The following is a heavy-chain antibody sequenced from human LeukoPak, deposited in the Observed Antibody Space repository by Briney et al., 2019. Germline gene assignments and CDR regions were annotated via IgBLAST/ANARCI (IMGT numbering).Heavy chain of an antibody. Sequence: SQTLSLTCTVSGGSISSGSYYWSWIRQPAGKGLEWIGRIYTSGSTNYNPSLKSRVTISVDTSKNQFSLKLSSVTAADTAVYYCARAPSMTRPSEWFDPWGQGTLVTVSS. D-gene: IGHD2/OR15-2a*01. V-gene: IGHV4-61*02. CDR3: ARAPSMTRPSEWFDP. CDR2: IYTSGST. CDR1: GGSISSGSYY. J-gene: IGHJ5*02.